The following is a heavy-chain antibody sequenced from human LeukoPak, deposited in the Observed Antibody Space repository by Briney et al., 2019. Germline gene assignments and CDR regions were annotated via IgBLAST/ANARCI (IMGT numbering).Heavy chain of an antibody. CDR3: AHGGHNYGYDY. V-gene: IGHV4-39*07. D-gene: IGHD5-18*01. J-gene: IGHJ4*02. CDR2: IYYSGST. CDR1: GGSISSSSYY. Sequence: SETLSLTCTVSGGSISSSSYYWGWIRQPPGKGLEWIGSIYYSGSTYYNPSLKSRVTISVDTSKNQFSLKLSSVTAADTAVYYCAHGGHNYGYDYWGQGTLVTVSS.